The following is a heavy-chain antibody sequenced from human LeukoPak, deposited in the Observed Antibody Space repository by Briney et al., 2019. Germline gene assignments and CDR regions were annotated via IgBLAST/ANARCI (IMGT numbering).Heavy chain of an antibody. Sequence: SETLSLTCTVSGGSISSYYWSWIRQPPGKGLEWIGYIYYSGSTNYNPSLKSRVTISVDTSKNQFSLKLSSVTAADTAVYYCAGHSQGRYYYYYYMDVWGKGTTVTISS. V-gene: IGHV4-59*01. CDR1: GGSISSYY. D-gene: IGHD2-21*01. J-gene: IGHJ6*03. CDR3: AGHSQGRYYYYYYMDV. CDR2: IYYSGST.